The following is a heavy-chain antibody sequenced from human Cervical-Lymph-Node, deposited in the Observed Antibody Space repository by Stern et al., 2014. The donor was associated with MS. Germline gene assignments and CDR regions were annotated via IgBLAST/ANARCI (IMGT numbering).Heavy chain of an antibody. D-gene: IGHD2-2*01. J-gene: IGHJ4*02. CDR2: IYQSGTT. CDR1: GGSISSSNW. V-gene: IGHV4-4*02. CDR3: AREVSSTSRFDH. Sequence: QVQLVESGPGLVKPSGTLSLTCAVSGGSISSSNWWSWVRQPPGKGLEWIGEIYQSGTTTLNPSLKSRVTISVDKSKNQFSLNLTSVTAADTAVYYCAREVSSTSRFDHWGQGTLVTVSS.